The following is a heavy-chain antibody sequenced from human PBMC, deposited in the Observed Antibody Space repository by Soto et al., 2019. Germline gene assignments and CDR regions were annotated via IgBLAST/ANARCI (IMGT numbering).Heavy chain of an antibody. D-gene: IGHD3-9*01. Sequence: EVQLVESGGGLVQPGGSLRLSCAASGFTFSNYWMHWVRQAPGKGRVWVSRIESDGSSTAYADSVKGRFTISRDNAKNTLFLQMNSLRVEDTAVYYCVTGAPFDSWGQGTLVTVSS. V-gene: IGHV3-74*01. CDR1: GFTFSNYW. J-gene: IGHJ4*02. CDR3: VTGAPFDS. CDR2: IESDGSST.